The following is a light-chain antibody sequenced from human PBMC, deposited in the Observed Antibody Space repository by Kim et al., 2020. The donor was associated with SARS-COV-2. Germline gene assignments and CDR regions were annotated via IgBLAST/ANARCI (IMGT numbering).Light chain of an antibody. J-gene: IGLJ3*02. CDR3: AAWDDSLSGWV. CDR1: RSNIGRNF. V-gene: IGLV1-47*01. CDR2: RND. Sequence: GQRVTISCSGSRSNIGRNFVCWYQQVTGTAPKLLIYRNDQRASGVPDRFSGSKSATSASLAISGLRSEDEAEYYCAAWDDSLSGWVFGRGTQLTVL.